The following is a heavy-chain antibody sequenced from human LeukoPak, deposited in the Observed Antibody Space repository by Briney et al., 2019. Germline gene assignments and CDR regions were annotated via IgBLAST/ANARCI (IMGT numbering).Heavy chain of an antibody. CDR1: GFTFGSYA. CDR2: ISGTGGST. V-gene: IGHV3-23*01. J-gene: IGHJ5*02. D-gene: IGHD6-19*01. CDR3: ARDWGSSGWYNWFDP. Sequence: GGSLRLSCAASGFTFGSYAMSWVRQAPGKGLECVSAISGTGGSTYYTDSVKGRFTISRDNSKNTLYLQMNSLRVEDTAVYYCARDWGSSGWYNWFDPWGQGTLVTVSS.